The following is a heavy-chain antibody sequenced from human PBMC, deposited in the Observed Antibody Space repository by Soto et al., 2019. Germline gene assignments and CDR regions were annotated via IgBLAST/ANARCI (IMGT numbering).Heavy chain of an antibody. J-gene: IGHJ4*02. CDR2: INPNGGST. D-gene: IGHD2-15*01. CDR3: ARDLFAANY. V-gene: IGHV1-46*01. Sequence: QVQLVQSGAEVKKPGASVKLSCKASGYTFISSYVHWVRQAPGQGLEWVAIINPNGGSTNYAQEFPGRVTVTRDTSTSTVFMEMSSLHSDDTAVYYCARDLFAANYWGQGTLVTVSS. CDR1: GYTFISSY.